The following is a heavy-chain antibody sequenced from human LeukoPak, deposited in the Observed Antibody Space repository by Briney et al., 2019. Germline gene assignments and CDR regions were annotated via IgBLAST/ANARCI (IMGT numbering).Heavy chain of an antibody. CDR2: ISDRGST. CDR3: ARLPGASRPRYYFDY. CDR1: GSSINSGYY. D-gene: IGHD6-6*01. V-gene: IGHV4-38-2*02. J-gene: IGHJ4*02. Sequence: PSETLSLTCIVSGSSINSGYYWGWIRQPPGKGLEWIGTISDRGSTFNNPSLESRVTISVATPKNQLSLKLTSVTAADTAVYYCARLPGASRPRYYFDYWGQGTLVTVSS.